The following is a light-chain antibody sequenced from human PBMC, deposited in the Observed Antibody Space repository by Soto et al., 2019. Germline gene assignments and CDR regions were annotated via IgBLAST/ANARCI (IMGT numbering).Light chain of an antibody. V-gene: IGKV1-5*01. CDR1: QSISSW. CDR3: QQINTYPH. Sequence: DIQMTQSPSTLSASVGDRVTFACRASQSISSWLAWYQQKPGKAPKLLIYDASSLESGVPSRFSGSGSGTEFTLTISSLQPDDFATYFCQQINTYPHFGQGTRLEI. J-gene: IGKJ5*01. CDR2: DAS.